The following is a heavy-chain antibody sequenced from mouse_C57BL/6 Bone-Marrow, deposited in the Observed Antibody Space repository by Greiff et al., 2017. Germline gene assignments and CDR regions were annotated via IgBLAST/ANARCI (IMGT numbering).Heavy chain of an antibody. Sequence: EVKLQESGGGLVQPGGSMKLSCAASGFTFSDSWMDWVRQSPEKGLEWVAEIRNKANNHATYYAESVKGRFTNSRDDSKSRVNLQMNSLRAADTGIYYCTSVVAFYDMDYWGQGTSVTVSS. V-gene: IGHV6-6*01. D-gene: IGHD1-1*01. CDR3: TSVVAFYDMDY. CDR2: IRNKANNHAT. CDR1: GFTFSDSW. J-gene: IGHJ4*01.